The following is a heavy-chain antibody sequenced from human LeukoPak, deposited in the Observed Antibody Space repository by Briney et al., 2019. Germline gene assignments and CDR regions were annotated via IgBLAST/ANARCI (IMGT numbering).Heavy chain of an antibody. J-gene: IGHJ2*01. CDR3: AKPSGTNMEVLTDWYFDL. Sequence: GGSLRLSCAASGFTFDDYAMHWVRQAPGKGLEWVSGISWNSGSIGYADSVKGRFTISRDNAKNSLYLQMNSLRAEDTALYYCAKPSGTNMEVLTDWYFDLWGRGTLVTVSS. CDR1: GFTFDDYA. V-gene: IGHV3-9*01. CDR2: ISWNSGSI. D-gene: IGHD2-8*01.